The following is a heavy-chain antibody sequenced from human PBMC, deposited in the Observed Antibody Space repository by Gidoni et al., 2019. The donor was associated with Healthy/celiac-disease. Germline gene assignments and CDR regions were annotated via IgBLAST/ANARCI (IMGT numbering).Heavy chain of an antibody. CDR1: GFSLSTSGMR. V-gene: IGHV2-70*04. D-gene: IGHD1-20*01. CDR3: ARSPPHNLVFDY. J-gene: IGHJ4*02. CDR2: IDWDDDH. Sequence: QVTLKESGPALVKPTQTLTLTCTFSGFSLSTSGMRVSWIRQPPGKALEWLARIDWDDDHFYSTSLKTRLTISQDTSKNQVVLTMTDMDPVDTATYYCARSPPHNLVFDYWGQGTLVTVSA.